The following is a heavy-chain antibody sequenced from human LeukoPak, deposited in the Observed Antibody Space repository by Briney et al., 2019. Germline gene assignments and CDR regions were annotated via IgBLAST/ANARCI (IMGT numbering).Heavy chain of an antibody. CDR3: ARDLGLLWFGESSSPSFDI. CDR2: IHVDANEI. V-gene: IGHV3-30*02. D-gene: IGHD3-10*01. J-gene: IGHJ3*02. CDR1: GFTFSDEG. Sequence: GGSLRLSCAASGFTFSDEGMHWVRQAPGKGLEWVSFIHVDANEIYYADSVKGRFTISRDSSKNTLHLQMNSLRAEDTAVYYCARDLGLLWFGESSSPSFDIWGQGTMVTVSS.